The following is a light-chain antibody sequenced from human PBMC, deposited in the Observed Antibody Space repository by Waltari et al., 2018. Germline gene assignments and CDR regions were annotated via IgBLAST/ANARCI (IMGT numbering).Light chain of an antibody. V-gene: IGLV4-69*01. CDR3: QTGGHGTWV. J-gene: IGLJ3*02. CDR2: VNSDGSH. Sequence: QLVVTQSPSASASLGASVKLTCTLSSGHSSNVIAWLQQHPERGPRYLMKVNSDGSHSRGAEIPDRFPGSSSGAERYLTISNLQSEDEADYYCQTGGHGTWVFGGGTKLTVL. CDR1: SGHSSNV.